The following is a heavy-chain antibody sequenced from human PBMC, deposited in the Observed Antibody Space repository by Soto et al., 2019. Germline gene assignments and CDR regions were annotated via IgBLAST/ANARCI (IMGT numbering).Heavy chain of an antibody. Sequence: GASVKVSCKASGGTFSSYAISWVRQAPEQGLEWMGGIIPIFGTANYAQKFQGRVTITADESTSTAYMELSSLRSEDTAVYYCARDYYGSGSYYKTFDYWGQGTLVTVSS. CDR1: GGTFSSYA. CDR2: IIPIFGTA. J-gene: IGHJ4*02. V-gene: IGHV1-69*13. D-gene: IGHD3-10*01. CDR3: ARDYYGSGSYYKTFDY.